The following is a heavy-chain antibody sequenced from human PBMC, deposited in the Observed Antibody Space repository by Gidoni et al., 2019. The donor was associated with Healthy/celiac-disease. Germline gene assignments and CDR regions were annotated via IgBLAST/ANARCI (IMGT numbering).Heavy chain of an antibody. CDR1: GFTFRSYC. J-gene: IGHJ4*02. V-gene: IGHV3-30*18. Sequence: QVQLVELGGGVVQPGRSRRRPCAAAGFTFRSYCMHWVRQAQGKGLGWVAVISYDGSNKSYADSVKGRFTISRDNSKNTLYLQMNSLRAEDTAVYYCAKALDFWSGFLPIIDYWGQGTLVTVSS. CDR3: AKALDFWSGFLPIIDY. D-gene: IGHD3-3*01. CDR2: ISYDGSNK.